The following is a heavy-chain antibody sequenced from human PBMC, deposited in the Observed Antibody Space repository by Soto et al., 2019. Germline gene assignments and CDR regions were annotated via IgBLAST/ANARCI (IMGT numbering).Heavy chain of an antibody. CDR1: GGSVSSNSAA. J-gene: IGHJ3*02. V-gene: IGHV6-1*01. CDR2: TYYRSKWYN. CDR3: ARGKYYDSSGYLSPVDAFDI. Sequence: PSQTLSLTCAISGGSVSSNSAAWNWIRQSPSRGLEWLGRTYYRSKWYNDYAVSVKSRITINPDTSKNQFSLQLNSVTPEDTAVYYCARGKYYDSSGYLSPVDAFDIWGQGTMVTVSS. D-gene: IGHD3-22*01.